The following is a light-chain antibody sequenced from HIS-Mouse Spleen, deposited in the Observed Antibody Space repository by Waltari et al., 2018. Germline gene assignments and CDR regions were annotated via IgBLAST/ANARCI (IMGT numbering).Light chain of an antibody. CDR3: AAWDDSLSGPV. CDR2: RNN. CDR1: SSNIGSNY. Sequence: QSVLTQPPSASGTPGQRVTISCSGSSSNIGSNYVYWYQQLPGTAPKLLRYRNNQRPSAVPDRFSASKSGTSASLAISGLRSEDEADYYCAAWDDSLSGPVFGGGTKLTVL. V-gene: IGLV1-47*01. J-gene: IGLJ3*02.